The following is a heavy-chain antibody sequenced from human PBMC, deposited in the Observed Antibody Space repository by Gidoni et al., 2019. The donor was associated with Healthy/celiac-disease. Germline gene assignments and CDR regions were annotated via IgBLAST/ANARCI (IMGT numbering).Heavy chain of an antibody. V-gene: IGHV3-23*01. CDR3: AKESDDFHVGLFDP. CDR1: GFTFSSYT. Sequence: EVQLWESGGGLVQPGGSLRLPCAAPGFTFSSYTLGWVRQAPGKGPGWVSAFGGSGSGTCYADSEKGRFTISRDNSKNTLYLQMNSLRAEDTAVYYCAKESDDFHVGLFDPWGQGTLVTVSS. CDR2: FGGSGSGT. D-gene: IGHD3-3*01. J-gene: IGHJ5*02.